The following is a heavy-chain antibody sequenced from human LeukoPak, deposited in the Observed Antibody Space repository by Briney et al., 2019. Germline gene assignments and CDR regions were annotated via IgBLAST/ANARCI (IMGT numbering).Heavy chain of an antibody. D-gene: IGHD2-2*02. J-gene: IGHJ4*02. CDR3: TTVDYCSSTSCYTEPFDY. Sequence: WIRQAPGKGLEWVGRIKSKTDGGTTDYAAPVKGRFTISRDDSKNTLYLQMNSLKTEDTAVYYCTTVDYCSSTSCYTEPFDYWGQGTLVTVSS. CDR2: IKSKTDGGTT. V-gene: IGHV3-15*01.